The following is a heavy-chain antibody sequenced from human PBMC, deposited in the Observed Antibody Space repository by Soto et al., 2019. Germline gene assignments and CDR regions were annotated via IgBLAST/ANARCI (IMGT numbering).Heavy chain of an antibody. Sequence: GSLRLSCAASGFTFSNYGMHWVRQAPGKGLEWVAVIWYDGSNKYYADSVKGRFTISRDNSKNTLYLQMNSLRAEDTAVYYCARESGIAVAHDGMDVWGQGTTVTVSS. CDR3: ARESGIAVAHDGMDV. CDR2: IWYDGSNK. V-gene: IGHV3-33*01. D-gene: IGHD6-19*01. CDR1: GFTFSNYG. J-gene: IGHJ6*02.